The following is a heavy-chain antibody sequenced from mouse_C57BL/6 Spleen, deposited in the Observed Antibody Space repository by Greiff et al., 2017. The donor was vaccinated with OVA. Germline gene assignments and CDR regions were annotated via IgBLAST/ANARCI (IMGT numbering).Heavy chain of an antibody. CDR1: GYTFTDYY. Sequence: VQLQQSGPELVKPGASVKISCKASGYTFTDYYMNWVKQSHGKSLEWIGDINPNNGGTSYNQKFKGKATLTVDKSSSTAYMELRSLTSEDSAVYYCARAVYDGYPRYFDYWGQGTTLTVSS. D-gene: IGHD2-3*01. J-gene: IGHJ2*01. CDR2: INPNNGGT. CDR3: ARAVYDGYPRYFDY. V-gene: IGHV1-26*01.